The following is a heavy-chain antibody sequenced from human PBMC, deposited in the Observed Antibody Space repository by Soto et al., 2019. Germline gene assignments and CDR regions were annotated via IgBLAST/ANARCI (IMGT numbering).Heavy chain of an antibody. V-gene: IGHV3-21*01. D-gene: IGHD1-20*01. CDR3: AREEDNPKYYYGMDV. Sequence: PGGSLRLSCAASGFTFSSYSMNWVRQAPGKGLEWVSSISSSSSYIYYADSVKGRFTISRDNAKNSLYLQMNSLRAEDTAVYYCAREEDNPKYYYGMDVWGQGTTVTVSS. CDR1: GFTFSSYS. CDR2: ISSSSSYI. J-gene: IGHJ6*02.